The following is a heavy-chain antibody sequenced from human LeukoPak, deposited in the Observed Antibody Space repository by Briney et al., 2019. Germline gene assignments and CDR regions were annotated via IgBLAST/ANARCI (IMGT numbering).Heavy chain of an antibody. CDR1: GFTFSTYG. D-gene: IGHD5-24*01. Sequence: GGSLRLSCAASGFTFSTYGMHWVRQAPGKGLEWVAVISYDGSNKYYADSVKGRFTISRDNSKNTLFLQMDSLRAEDTAVYYCAKGMMATIQNAFDIWGQGTMVTVSS. J-gene: IGHJ3*02. V-gene: IGHV3-30*18. CDR3: AKGMMATIQNAFDI. CDR2: ISYDGSNK.